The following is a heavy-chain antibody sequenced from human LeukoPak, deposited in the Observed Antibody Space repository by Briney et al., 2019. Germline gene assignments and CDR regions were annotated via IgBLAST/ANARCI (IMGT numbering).Heavy chain of an antibody. CDR2: IYYSGFT. Sequence: SETLSLTCTVSGGSISDYYWSWIRQSPEKGLEWIGYIYYSGFTNYNPSLKSRVTISVDTSNNQFSLKLSSVTAADTAVYYCARGGDIVVVVAATRDNWFDPWGQGTLVTVSS. J-gene: IGHJ5*02. D-gene: IGHD2-15*01. CDR1: GGSISDYY. CDR3: ARGGDIVVVVAATRDNWFDP. V-gene: IGHV4-59*12.